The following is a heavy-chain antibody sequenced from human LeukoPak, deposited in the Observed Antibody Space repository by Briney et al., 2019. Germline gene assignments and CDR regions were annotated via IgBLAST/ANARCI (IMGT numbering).Heavy chain of an antibody. D-gene: IGHD6-19*01. CDR1: GGSFSGYY. J-gene: IGHJ6*02. CDR3: ARGPRQSGYSSGWYYYYYGMDV. V-gene: IGHV4-34*01. Sequence: SETLSLTCAVYGGSFSGYYWSWIRQPPGKGLEWIGEINHSGSTNYNPSLKSRVTISVDTSKNQFSLKLSSVTAADMAVYYCARGPRQSGYSSGWYYYYYGMDVWGQGTTVTVSS. CDR2: INHSGST.